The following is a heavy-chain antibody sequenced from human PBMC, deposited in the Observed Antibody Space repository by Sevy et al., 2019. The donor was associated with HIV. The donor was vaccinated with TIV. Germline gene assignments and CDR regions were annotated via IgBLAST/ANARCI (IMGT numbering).Heavy chain of an antibody. CDR3: ARESRGSLEGFDI. D-gene: IGHD1-26*01. CDR1: GFTFSTYW. V-gene: IGHV3-74*01. Sequence: GGSLRLSCAASGFTFSTYWMHWVRQAPGKGLVWVSRINSDGNYRSYVESEEGRFTISRDNAQNTLFLQMSSLRVEDTAVYYCARESRGSLEGFDIWGQGTMVTVSS. J-gene: IGHJ3*02. CDR2: INSDGNYR.